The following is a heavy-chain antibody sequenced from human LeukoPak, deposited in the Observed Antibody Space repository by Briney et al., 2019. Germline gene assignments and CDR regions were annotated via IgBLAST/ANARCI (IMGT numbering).Heavy chain of an antibody. CDR1: GFTFRSYG. J-gene: IGHJ4*02. CDR2: VRYDGSNK. D-gene: IGHD3-16*02. Sequence: PGGSLRLSCAASGFTFRSYGMHWVRQAPGKGLEWVAFVRYDGSNKYYADSVKGRFTISRDSSKNTLYLRMNSLRPEDTAVYYCAKGRGQSYPHYYFDSWGQGTLVTVSS. CDR3: AKGRGQSYPHYYFDS. V-gene: IGHV3-30*02.